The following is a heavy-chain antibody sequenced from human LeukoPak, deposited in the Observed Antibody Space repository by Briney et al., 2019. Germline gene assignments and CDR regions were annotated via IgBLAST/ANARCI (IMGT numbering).Heavy chain of an antibody. CDR2: ISSDGRDK. Sequence: GGSLRLSCAASGFTFSNYGMHWVRQAPGKGLEWVAVISSDGRDKYSADSVKGRFTISRDNSKNTLYLQMNSLRAEDTAVYYCAKHWEPQSSGWYWSAWGQGTLVTVSS. J-gene: IGHJ5*02. D-gene: IGHD6-19*01. CDR3: AKHWEPQSSGWYWSA. V-gene: IGHV3-30*18. CDR1: GFTFSNYG.